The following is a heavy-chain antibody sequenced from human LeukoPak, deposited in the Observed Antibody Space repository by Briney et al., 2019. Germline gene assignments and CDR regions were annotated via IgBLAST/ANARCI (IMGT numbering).Heavy chain of an antibody. J-gene: IGHJ3*02. CDR2: IRYDGSNK. CDR1: GFTFSSYG. D-gene: IGHD3-22*01. Sequence: GGSLRLSCAASGFTFSSYGMHWVRQAPGKGLEWVAFIRYDGSNKYYADSVKGRFTISRDNSKNTLYLQMNSLRAEDTAVYYCARDWRDSSGKFPNDAFDIWGQGTMVTVSS. V-gene: IGHV3-30*02. CDR3: ARDWRDSSGKFPNDAFDI.